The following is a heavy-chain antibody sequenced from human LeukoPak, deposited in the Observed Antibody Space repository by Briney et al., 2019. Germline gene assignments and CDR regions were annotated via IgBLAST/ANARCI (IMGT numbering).Heavy chain of an antibody. Sequence: GGSLRLSCAASGFTFSSYWMSWVRQAPGKGLEWVANIKQDGSEKYYVDSVKGRFTISRDNAKNSLYLQMNSLRAEDTVVYYCARGPKVGATADLFDYWGQGTLVTVSS. J-gene: IGHJ4*02. CDR3: ARGPKVGATADLFDY. V-gene: IGHV3-7*03. CDR2: IKQDGSEK. CDR1: GFTFSSYW. D-gene: IGHD1-26*01.